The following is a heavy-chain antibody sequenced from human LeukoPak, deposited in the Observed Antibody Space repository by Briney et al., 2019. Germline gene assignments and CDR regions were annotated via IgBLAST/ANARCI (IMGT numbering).Heavy chain of an antibody. CDR2: MNPNSGNT. CDR1: GYTFTSYD. Sequence: ASVKVSCKASGYTFTSYDINWVRQATGQGLEWMGWMNPNSGNTGYAQKFQGRVTITTTTSISTAYMELSSLRAEDTAVYYCAELGITMIGGVWGKGTTVTISS. CDR3: AELGITMIGGV. D-gene: IGHD3-10*02. V-gene: IGHV1-8*03. J-gene: IGHJ6*04.